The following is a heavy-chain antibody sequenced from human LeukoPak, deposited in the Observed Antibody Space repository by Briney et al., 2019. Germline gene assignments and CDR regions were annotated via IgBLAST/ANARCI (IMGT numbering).Heavy chain of an antibody. J-gene: IGHJ5*02. CDR1: GFTFSSHG. V-gene: IGHV3-33*01. D-gene: IGHD3-10*01. Sequence: PGGSLRLSCAASGFTFSSHGMHWVRQAPGKGLEWVAVIWFDGGNKYYTDSVKGRFTISRDNSKNTLYLQMNSLRAEDTAVYFCARVATGSYDWFDPWGQGTLVTVSS. CDR3: ARVATGSYDWFDP. CDR2: IWFDGGNK.